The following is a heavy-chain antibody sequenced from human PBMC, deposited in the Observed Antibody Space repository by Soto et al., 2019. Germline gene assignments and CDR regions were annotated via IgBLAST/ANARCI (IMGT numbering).Heavy chain of an antibody. J-gene: IGHJ5*02. CDR3: ARGYYYGSGSLDNGFDP. CDR2: IDWDDDK. Sequence: SGPTLVNPTQTLTLTCTFSGFSLSTSGMCVSWIRQPPGKALEWLALIDWDDDKYYSTSLKTRLTISKDTSKNQVVLTMTNMDPVDTATYYCARGYYYGSGSLDNGFDPWGQGTLVTVSS. D-gene: IGHD3-10*01. V-gene: IGHV2-70*01. CDR1: GFSLSTSGMC.